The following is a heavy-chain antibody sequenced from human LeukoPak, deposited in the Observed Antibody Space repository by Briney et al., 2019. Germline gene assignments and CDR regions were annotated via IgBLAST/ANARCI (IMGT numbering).Heavy chain of an antibody. V-gene: IGHV3-74*01. J-gene: IGHJ4*02. CDR3: ATGRTAYDH. CDR1: GLTFPGYW. D-gene: IGHD1-26*01. Sequence: GGSLRLSCAPPGLTFPGYWMHWVRKAPGKGLVWVSYINSDGSRTSYADSVKGRFTISRDNAKNTLYLQMNSLRADDTAVYYCATGRTAYDHWGQGTLVTVSS. CDR2: INSDGSRT.